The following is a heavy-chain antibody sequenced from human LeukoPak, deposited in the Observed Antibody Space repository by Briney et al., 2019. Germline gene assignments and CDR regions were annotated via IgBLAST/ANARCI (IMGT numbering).Heavy chain of an antibody. J-gene: IGHJ4*02. V-gene: IGHV3-30-3*01. CDR2: ISYDGSNK. CDR3: ARLGAESTFDY. Sequence: GGSLRLSCAASGFTFSGYAVHWVRQAPGKGLEWVAVISYDGSNKYYADSVKGRFTISRDNSKNTLYLQMNSLRAEDTAVYYCARLGAESTFDYWGQGTLVTVSS. CDR1: GFTFSGYA.